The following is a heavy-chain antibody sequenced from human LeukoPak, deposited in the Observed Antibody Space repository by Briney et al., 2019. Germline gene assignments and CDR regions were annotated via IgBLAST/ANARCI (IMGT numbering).Heavy chain of an antibody. CDR1: GGSISSSSYY. Sequence: PSETLSLTCTVSGGSISSSSYYWGWIRQPPGKGLEWIGSIYYSGSTYYNPSLKSRVTISVDTSKNQFSLKLSSVTAADTAVYYCATGTTYSGSYGNWFDPWGQGTLVTVSS. CDR2: IYYSGST. CDR3: ATGTTYSGSYGNWFDP. D-gene: IGHD1-26*01. V-gene: IGHV4-39*07. J-gene: IGHJ5*02.